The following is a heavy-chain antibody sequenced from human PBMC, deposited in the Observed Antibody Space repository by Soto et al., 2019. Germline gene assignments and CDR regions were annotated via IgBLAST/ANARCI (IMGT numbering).Heavy chain of an antibody. V-gene: IGHV4-39*02. CDR1: GSSIRGSDDY. J-gene: IGHJ4*02. CDR3: AKTPTGYYDS. CDR2: VFYTGSA. D-gene: IGHD2-8*02. Sequence: SETLSLTCSVSGSSIRGSDDYWGWIRQSPGKGLEYIGSVFYTGSAYYNPSFKSRVSIVADTSTNRFFLNLKSVTATDTGVYYCAKTPTGYYDSWGQG.